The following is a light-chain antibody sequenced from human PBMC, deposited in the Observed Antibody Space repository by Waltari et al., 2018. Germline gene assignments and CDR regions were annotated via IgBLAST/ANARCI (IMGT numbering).Light chain of an antibody. CDR3: QTGGHGTWV. Sequence: QLVLTQSPSASASLGASVKLTCTLASGHSSNIIAWLQQRPEKGHRYLMKVNSDGSHTKGDEVPDRFSGSSSGAERYLTISNVQSEDEADYYCQTGGHGTWVFGGGTTLTVL. V-gene: IGLV4-69*01. J-gene: IGLJ3*02. CDR2: VNSDGSH. CDR1: SGHSSNI.